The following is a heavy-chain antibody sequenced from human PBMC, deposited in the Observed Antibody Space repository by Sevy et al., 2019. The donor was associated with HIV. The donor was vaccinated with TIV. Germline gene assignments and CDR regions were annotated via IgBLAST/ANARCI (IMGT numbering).Heavy chain of an antibody. J-gene: IGHJ6*02. CDR1: GLSVSDNY. CDR2: IYSDGRT. CDR3: AGGRYYDASGYYYYYYGMDV. D-gene: IGHD3-22*01. Sequence: GGSLRLSCAASGLSVSDNYMNWVRQAPGKGLELVSVIYSDGRTYYPDSVKGRFSISRDNSKNTLYLHMKGLRPEDTAVYYCAGGRYYDASGYYYYYYGMDVWGQGTTVTVSS. V-gene: IGHV3-66*01.